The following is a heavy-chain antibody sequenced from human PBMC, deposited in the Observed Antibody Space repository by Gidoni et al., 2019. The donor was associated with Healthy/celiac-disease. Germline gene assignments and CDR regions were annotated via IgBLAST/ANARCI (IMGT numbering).Heavy chain of an antibody. CDR1: GYSFTSYW. CDR3: ARPSADPYSSSHPPRD. CDR2: IDPSDSYT. V-gene: IGHV5-10-1*03. Sequence: EVQLVQSGAEVKQPGESLRISCKGSGYSFTSYWLSWVRQMPGKGLEWMGRIDPSDSYTNYSPSFQGHVTISADKSISTAYLQWSSLKASDTAMYYCARPSADPYSSSHPPRDWGQGTLVTVSS. D-gene: IGHD6-6*01. J-gene: IGHJ4*02.